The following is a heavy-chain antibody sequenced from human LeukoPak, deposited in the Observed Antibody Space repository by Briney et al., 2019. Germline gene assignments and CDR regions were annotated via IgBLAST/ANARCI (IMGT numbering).Heavy chain of an antibody. CDR1: VFTPSSYS. CDR3: ARVDGYQAFYI. V-gene: IGHV3-21*01. D-gene: IGHD5-24*01. CDR2: TSGSTTYI. J-gene: IGHJ3*02. Sequence: GRSLRLSCAASVFTPSSYSMIWVRQAAGTEREGVSSTSGSTTYIYHADSLQGRLTIPRDNAKNSLNLQINSLTSEHTAVYYCARVDGYQAFYIWGEGRMVTVS.